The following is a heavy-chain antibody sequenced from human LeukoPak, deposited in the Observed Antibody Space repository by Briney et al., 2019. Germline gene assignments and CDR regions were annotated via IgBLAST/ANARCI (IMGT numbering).Heavy chain of an antibody. V-gene: IGHV1-2*02. CDR2: INPNSGGT. CDR3: ARDRNSGSSLDI. J-gene: IGHJ3*02. CDR1: GYTFTDYY. Sequence: GASVKVSCKASGYTFTDYYIHWVRQAPGQGLEWVGWINPNSGGTYYAQKFQGRVTMTRDTSISTAYMELSSLKSDDTAVYYCARDRNSGSSLDIWGQGTMLTVSS. D-gene: IGHD6-6*01.